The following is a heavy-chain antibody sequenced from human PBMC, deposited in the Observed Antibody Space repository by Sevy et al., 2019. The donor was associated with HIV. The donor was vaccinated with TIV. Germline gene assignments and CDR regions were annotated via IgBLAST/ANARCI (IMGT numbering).Heavy chain of an antibody. J-gene: IGHJ3*01. Sequence: GGSLRLSCAGSVFIFNNYAMSWVRQVPGKGLEWVSGINGNGDSTNYADSAKGRFTISRDNSKSTLYLQMNSLRAEDTAVYYCAKGYYDSGGYYFYPARPTAFDLWGQGTMVTVSS. CDR3: AKGYYDSGGYYFYPARPTAFDL. CDR2: INGNGDST. CDR1: VFIFNNYA. V-gene: IGHV3-23*01. D-gene: IGHD3-22*01.